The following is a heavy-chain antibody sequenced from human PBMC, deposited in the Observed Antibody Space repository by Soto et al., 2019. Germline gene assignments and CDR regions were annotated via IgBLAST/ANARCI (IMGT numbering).Heavy chain of an antibody. J-gene: IGHJ4*02. CDR1: GGSISSYY. D-gene: IGHD6-19*01. Sequence: SETLSLTCTVSGGSISSYYWSWIRQPPGKGLEWIGYIYYSGSTYYNPSLKSRVTISVDTSKNQFSLKLSSVTAADTAVYYCARDLSGWSFDYWGQGTLVTVSS. CDR3: ARDLSGWSFDY. V-gene: IGHV4-59*12. CDR2: IYYSGST.